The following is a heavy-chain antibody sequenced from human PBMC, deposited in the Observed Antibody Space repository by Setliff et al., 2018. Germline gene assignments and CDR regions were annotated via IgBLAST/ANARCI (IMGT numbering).Heavy chain of an antibody. J-gene: IGHJ4*02. CDR1: GYSISSGYY. CDR3: ASWYYDFWSGYYIPGYFDY. Sequence: SETLSLTCAVSGYSISSGYYWGWIRQPPGEGLEWIGEINHSGSTNYNPSLKSRVTISVDTSKNQFSLKLSSVTAADTAVYYCASWYYDFWSGYYIPGYFDYWGQGTLVTVSS. CDR2: INHSGST. V-gene: IGHV4-38-2*01. D-gene: IGHD3-3*01.